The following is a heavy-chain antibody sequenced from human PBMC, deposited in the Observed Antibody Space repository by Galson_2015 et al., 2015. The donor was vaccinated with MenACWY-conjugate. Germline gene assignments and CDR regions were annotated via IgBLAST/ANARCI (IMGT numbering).Heavy chain of an antibody. J-gene: IGHJ4*02. D-gene: IGHD4-23*01. CDR2: IYHTGIT. Sequence: SETLSLTCTVSGYSISSGYYWGWIRQSPGKGLEWIGYIYHTGITYYNPSLKSRVSISVDTAMDQFSLKVNSVTPADTAVYFCARAGGWVGTANYWGQGILVTVSS. CDR3: ARAGGWVGTANY. CDR1: GYSISSGYY. V-gene: IGHV4-38-2*02.